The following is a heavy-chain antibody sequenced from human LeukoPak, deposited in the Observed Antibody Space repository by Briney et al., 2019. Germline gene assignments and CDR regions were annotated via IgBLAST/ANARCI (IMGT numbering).Heavy chain of an antibody. CDR2: ISGSGGST. J-gene: IGHJ6*03. CDR3: AKVGNWNDVYYYMDV. Sequence: GGSLRLSCAASGFTFSSYWMSWVRQAPGKGLEWVSAISGSGGSTYYADSVKGRFTISRDNSKNTLYLQMNSLRPEDTAVYSCAKVGNWNDVYYYMDVWGKGTTVTISS. V-gene: IGHV3-23*01. D-gene: IGHD1-1*01. CDR1: GFTFSSYW.